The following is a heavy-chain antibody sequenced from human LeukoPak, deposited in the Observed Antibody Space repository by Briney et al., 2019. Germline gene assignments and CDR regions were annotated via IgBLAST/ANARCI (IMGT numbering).Heavy chain of an antibody. V-gene: IGHV4-39*01. CDR3: ARRIAARHGAFDI. CDR2: INYSGST. D-gene: IGHD6-6*01. J-gene: IGHJ3*02. Sequence: PSETLSLTCTVSGGSISSSSYYWGWIRQPPGKGLEWIGSINYSGSTYYNPSLKSRVTISVDTSKNQFSLKLSSVTAADTAVYYCARRIAARHGAFDIWGQGTMVTVSS. CDR1: GGSISSSSYY.